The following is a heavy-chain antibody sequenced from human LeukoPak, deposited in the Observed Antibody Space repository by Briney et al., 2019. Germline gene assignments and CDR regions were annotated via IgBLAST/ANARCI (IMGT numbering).Heavy chain of an antibody. J-gene: IGHJ5*02. CDR3: ARALAPTWFDP. CDR2: IDPNTGAI. CDR1: GYGFTGQY. V-gene: IGHV1-2*02. Sequence: AASVKVSCKASGYGFTGQYLHWVRQAPGQGLEWMGWIDPNTGAISYAQKFQGRVAMTRDTSINTAYLDLSRLRPDDTAFYYCARALAPTWFDPWGQGTLVTVSS.